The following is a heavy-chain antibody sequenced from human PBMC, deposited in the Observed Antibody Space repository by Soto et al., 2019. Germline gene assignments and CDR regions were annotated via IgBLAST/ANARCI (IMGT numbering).Heavy chain of an antibody. V-gene: IGHV3-30*18. CDR3: AKAVAGSLEYFQH. D-gene: IGHD6-19*01. Sequence: QVQLVESGGGVVQPGRSLRLSCAASGFTFSSYGMHWVRQAPGKGLEWVAVISYDGSNKYYADSVKGRFTISRDNSKNTLYLQMNSLRAEDTAVYYCAKAVAGSLEYFQHWGQGTLVTVSS. CDR1: GFTFSSYG. CDR2: ISYDGSNK. J-gene: IGHJ1*01.